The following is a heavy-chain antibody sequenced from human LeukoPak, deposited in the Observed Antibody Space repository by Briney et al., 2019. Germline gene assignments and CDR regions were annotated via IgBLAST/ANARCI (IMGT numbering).Heavy chain of an antibody. CDR1: GFTFDDYA. J-gene: IGHJ4*02. V-gene: IGHV3-9*01. CDR3: AKDTGYYYDSSNYWV. D-gene: IGHD3-22*01. CDR2: ISWNSGSI. Sequence: PGGSLRLSCAASGFTFDDYAMHWVRQPPGKGLEWVSGISWNSGSIGYADSVKGRFTISRDNAKNSLNLQMNSLRAEDTALYYCAKDTGYYYDSSNYWVWGQGTLVTVSS.